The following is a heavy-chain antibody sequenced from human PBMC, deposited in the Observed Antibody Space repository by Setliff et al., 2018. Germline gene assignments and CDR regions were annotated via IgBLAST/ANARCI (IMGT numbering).Heavy chain of an antibody. D-gene: IGHD2-2*03. V-gene: IGHV3-74*01. CDR1: GFTFSGFS. J-gene: IGHJ4*02. CDR3: ARGFGYAAWYYLDY. CDR2: IHSDGTTT. Sequence: PGGSLRLSCAASGFTFSGFSMHWVRQAPGKGLEWASRIHSDGTTTAYADSVRGRVTISRDNAKNTLYLQMNSLRVEDTAVYYCARGFGYAAWYYLDYWGQGTLVTVSS.